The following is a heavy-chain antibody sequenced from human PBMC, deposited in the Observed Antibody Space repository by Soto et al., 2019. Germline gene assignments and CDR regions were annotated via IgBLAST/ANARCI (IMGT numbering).Heavy chain of an antibody. CDR2: MSGSGGST. V-gene: IGHV3-23*01. Sequence: EVQLLESGGGLVQPGGSLRLSCAASGFTFSTYAMSWVRRAPGKGLEWVSGMSGSGGSTYYADSVKGRFTISRDNSKNTLYLQMNSLRAEDTAVYYCMNLYSYGSGSYYKWGQGTLVTVSS. CDR1: GFTFSTYA. D-gene: IGHD3-10*01. J-gene: IGHJ4*02. CDR3: MNLYSYGSGSYYK.